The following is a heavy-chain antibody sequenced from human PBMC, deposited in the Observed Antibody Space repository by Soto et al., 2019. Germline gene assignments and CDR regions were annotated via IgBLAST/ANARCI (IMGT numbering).Heavy chain of an antibody. CDR3: ARVIPQDIVVVPAAFSYGMDV. CDR2: ISPIFGTA. J-gene: IGHJ6*02. Sequence: SVKVSCKASGGPFRSYAISWVRQAPGQGLEWLGGISPIFGTANSAQKFQGRVTITADESTSTAYMELSSLRSEDTAVYYCARVIPQDIVVVPAAFSYGMDVWGQGTTVTVSS. D-gene: IGHD2-2*01. V-gene: IGHV1-69*13. CDR1: GGPFRSYA.